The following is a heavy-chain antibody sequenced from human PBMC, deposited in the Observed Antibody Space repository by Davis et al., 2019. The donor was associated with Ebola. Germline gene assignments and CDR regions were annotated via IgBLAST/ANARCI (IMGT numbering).Heavy chain of an antibody. CDR2: IYPGDSDT. V-gene: IGHV5-51*01. CDR3: ARHHGTPPDS. Sequence: PGGSLRLSCKGSGYIFTSYWIGWVRQMPGKGLEWMGIIYPGDSDTRYSPSFQGQVTISADRSTDTAYLQWSSLKASDTAMYYCARHHGTPPDSWGQGTLVTVSS. CDR1: GYIFTSYW. D-gene: IGHD5-24*01. J-gene: IGHJ4*02.